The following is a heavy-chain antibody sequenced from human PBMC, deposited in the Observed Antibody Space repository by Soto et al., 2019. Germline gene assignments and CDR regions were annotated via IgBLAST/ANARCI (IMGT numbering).Heavy chain of an antibody. J-gene: IGHJ6*02. CDR2: IIPIFGTA. Sequence: QVQLVQSGAEVKKPGSSVKVSCKASGGTFSSYAISWVRQAPGQGLEWMGGIIPIFGTANYAQKFQGRVTITTDEAKSTAYMELSSLRSEDTAVYYCAKKVLREMSIGIAAADYYYYGMDVWGQGTTVTVSS. CDR1: GGTFSSYA. D-gene: IGHD6-13*01. CDR3: AKKVLREMSIGIAAADYYYYGMDV. V-gene: IGHV1-69*01.